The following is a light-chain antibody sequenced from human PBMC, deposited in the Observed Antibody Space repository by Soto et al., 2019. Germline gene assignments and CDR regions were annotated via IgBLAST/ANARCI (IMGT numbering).Light chain of an antibody. CDR2: GAS. Sequence: EIVLTQSPGTLSLSPGERATLSCRASQRISNNYLAWYQQRPGQAPRLLIYGASSRASGIPEWFSGSASGAAFAPAVTSPEHEALAGYYCQQYGSSPPITFGQGTRLEIK. J-gene: IGKJ5*01. CDR3: QQYGSSPPIT. CDR1: QRISNNY. V-gene: IGKV3-20*01.